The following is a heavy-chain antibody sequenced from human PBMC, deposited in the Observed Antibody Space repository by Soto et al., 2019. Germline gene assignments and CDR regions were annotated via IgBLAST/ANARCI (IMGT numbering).Heavy chain of an antibody. J-gene: IGHJ4*02. Sequence: QVQLVQSGAEVKEPGASVKVSCKASGYTFITYGMSWVRQAPGQGLDWMGWISTYNGDTKYADRLQGRVAMTTDTTTGTAYMELRSLRSDDTAVYYCARGPTDYYDNSGDYSLDYSGQGTLVTVSS. CDR2: ISTYNGDT. V-gene: IGHV1-18*01. D-gene: IGHD3-22*01. CDR1: GYTFITYG. CDR3: ARGPTDYYDNSGDYSLDY.